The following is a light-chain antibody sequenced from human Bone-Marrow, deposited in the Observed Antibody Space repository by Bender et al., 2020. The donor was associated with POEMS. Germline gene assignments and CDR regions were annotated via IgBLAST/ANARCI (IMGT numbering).Light chain of an antibody. J-gene: IGLJ3*02. CDR1: SSDVGGYNY. V-gene: IGLV2-14*01. Sequence: QSALTQPASVSGSPGQSIPISCTVTSSDVGGYNYVSWYQQHPGKAPKLMTSDVINRPSGVSNRFSGSKSGNTASMTISGLQAEDEANYYCSSYTTSNTLVFGGGTKLTVL. CDR2: DVI. CDR3: SSYTTSNTLV.